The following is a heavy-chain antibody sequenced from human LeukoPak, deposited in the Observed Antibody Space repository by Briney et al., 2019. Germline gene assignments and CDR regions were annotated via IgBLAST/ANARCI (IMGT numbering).Heavy chain of an antibody. J-gene: IGHJ4*02. V-gene: IGHV3-48*04. CDR1: GFTFSAYS. Sequence: GGSLRLSCAASGFTFSAYSMNWARQAPGKGLEWVSYISSSGSTTYYADSVKGRFTISRDNAKNSLYLQMNSLRAEDTAVYYCARGYCSGGSCYFDYWGQGTLVTVSS. CDR3: ARGYCSGGSCYFDY. CDR2: ISSSGSTT. D-gene: IGHD2-15*01.